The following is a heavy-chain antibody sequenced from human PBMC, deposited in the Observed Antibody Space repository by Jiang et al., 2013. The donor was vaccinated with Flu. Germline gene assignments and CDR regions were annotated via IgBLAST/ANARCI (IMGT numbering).Heavy chain of an antibody. CDR2: ISYDGSNK. CDR3: AKVRYSSGDLDY. D-gene: IGHD6-19*01. J-gene: IGHJ4*02. Sequence: EWVAVISYDGSNKYYADSVKGRFTISRDNSKNTLYLQMNSLRAEDTAVYYCAKVRYSSGDLDYWGQGTLVTVSS. V-gene: IGHV3-30*18.